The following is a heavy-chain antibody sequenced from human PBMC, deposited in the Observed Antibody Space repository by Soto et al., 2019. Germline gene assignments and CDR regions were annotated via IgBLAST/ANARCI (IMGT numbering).Heavy chain of an antibody. Sequence: GASVKVSCKASGYTFTGYYMHWVRQAPGQGLEWMGWINPNSGGTNYAQKFQGWVTMTRDTSISSAYMELSRLRSDDTAVYYCARARYCISTSCHRRYYYYGMDVWGQGTTVTVSS. CDR1: GYTFTGYY. J-gene: IGHJ6*02. CDR2: INPNSGGT. V-gene: IGHV1-2*04. CDR3: ARARYCISTSCHRRYYYYGMDV. D-gene: IGHD2-2*01.